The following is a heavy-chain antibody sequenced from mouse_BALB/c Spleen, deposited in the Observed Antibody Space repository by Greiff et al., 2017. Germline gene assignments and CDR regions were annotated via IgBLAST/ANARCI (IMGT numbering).Heavy chain of an antibody. D-gene: IGHD2-4*01. CDR1: GFSLTGYG. CDR2: IWGDGST. V-gene: IGHV2-6-7*01. CDR3: ARDEKLRGAWFAY. Sequence: VQVVESGPGLVAPSQSLSITCTVSGFSLTGYGVNWVRQPPGKGLEWLGMIWGDGSTDYNSALKSRLSISKDNSKSQVFLKMNSLQTDDTARYYGARDEKLRGAWFAYWGQGTLVTVSA. J-gene: IGHJ3*01.